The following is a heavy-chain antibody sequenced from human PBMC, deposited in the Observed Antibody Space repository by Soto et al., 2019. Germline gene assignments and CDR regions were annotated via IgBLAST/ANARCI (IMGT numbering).Heavy chain of an antibody. CDR3: ARASTTVTTLDY. V-gene: IGHV4-30-2*01. D-gene: IGHD4-17*01. J-gene: IGHJ4*02. Sequence: PSETLSLTCAVSGGSISSGGYSWSWIRQPPGKGLEWIGYIYHSGSTYYNPSLKSRVTISVDRSKNQFSLKLSSVTAADTAVYYCARASTTVTTLDYWGQGTLVNVSS. CDR2: IYHSGST. CDR1: GGSISSGGYS.